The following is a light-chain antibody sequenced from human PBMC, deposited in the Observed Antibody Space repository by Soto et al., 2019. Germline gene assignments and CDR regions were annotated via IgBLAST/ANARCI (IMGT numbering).Light chain of an antibody. CDR1: QSISSY. CDR2: AAS. CDR3: QQRYSTLWT. J-gene: IGKJ1*01. V-gene: IGKV1-39*01. Sequence: DIPMTQSPSSLSASVGDRVTITCRASQSISSYLNWYQQKPGKAPKLLIYAASSLQSGVPSRFSGSGSGTDFTLIISSLQPEDFATYYCQQRYSTLWTFGQGTKVEIK.